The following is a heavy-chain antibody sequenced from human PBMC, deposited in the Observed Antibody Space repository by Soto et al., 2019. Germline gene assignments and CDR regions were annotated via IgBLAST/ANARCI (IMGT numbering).Heavy chain of an antibody. CDR1: GFTFSTYA. V-gene: IGHV3-21*01. CDR2: ISSNSAYI. Sequence: GGSLRLSCAASGFTFSTYAMSWVRQAPGKGLEWVSTISSNSAYIYYTDALRGRFTISRDNAKNSLHLQMNSLRAEDTAVYYCTRDASRDSSARGWFDPWGPGTLVTVSS. J-gene: IGHJ5*02. D-gene: IGHD6-13*01. CDR3: TRDASRDSSARGWFDP.